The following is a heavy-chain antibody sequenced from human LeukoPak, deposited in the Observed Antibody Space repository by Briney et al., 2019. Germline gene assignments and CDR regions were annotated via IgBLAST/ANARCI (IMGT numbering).Heavy chain of an antibody. V-gene: IGHV4-34*01. D-gene: IGHD3-9*01. CDR3: ARGTGETILTGPEPFDY. CDR2: INHSGST. CDR1: GGSFSGYY. Sequence: TPSETLSLTCAVYGGSFSGYYWSWIRQPPGKGLEWIGEINHSGSTNYNPSLKSRITISVDTSKNQFSLKLSSVTAVDTAVYYCARGTGETILTGPEPFDYWGQGTLVTVSS. J-gene: IGHJ4*02.